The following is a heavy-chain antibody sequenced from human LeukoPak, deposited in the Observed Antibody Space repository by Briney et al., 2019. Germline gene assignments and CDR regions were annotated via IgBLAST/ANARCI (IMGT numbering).Heavy chain of an antibody. CDR2: IIPIFGTA. J-gene: IGHJ4*02. CDR3: ARFSSSWYIFDY. V-gene: IGHV1-69*05. D-gene: IGHD6-13*01. CDR1: GGTFSSYA. Sequence: GASVKVSCXASGGTFSSYAISWVRLAPGQGLEWMGGIIPIFGTANYAQKFQGRVTITTDESTSTAYMELSSLRSEDTAVYYCARFSSSWYIFDYWGQGTLVTVSS.